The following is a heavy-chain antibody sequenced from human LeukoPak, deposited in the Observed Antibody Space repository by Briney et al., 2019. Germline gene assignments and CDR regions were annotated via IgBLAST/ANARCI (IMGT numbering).Heavy chain of an antibody. CDR2: IYSGGTT. Sequence: PGGSLRLSCAASGFTVSSNYMSWVRQAPGKGLEWVSVIYSGGTTYYADSVKGRFTISRDNSKNTLYLQMNSLRAEDTAVYYCAKDRQQLADPFDYWGQGTLATVSS. J-gene: IGHJ4*02. CDR3: AKDRQQLADPFDY. CDR1: GFTVSSNY. V-gene: IGHV3-66*01. D-gene: IGHD6-13*01.